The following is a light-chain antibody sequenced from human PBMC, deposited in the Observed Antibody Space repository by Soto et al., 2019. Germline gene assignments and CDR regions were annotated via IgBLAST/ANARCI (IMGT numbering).Light chain of an antibody. CDR1: QTISSW. CDR2: KAS. V-gene: IGKV1-5*03. J-gene: IGKJ1*01. Sequence: DLQMTQSPSTLSGSVGARVTITCRASQTISSWLAWYQQKPGKAPKLLIYKASTLKSGVPSRFSGSGSGTEFTLTISSLQPDDFATYYCQHYNSYSEAVGQGTKVELK. CDR3: QHYNSYSEA.